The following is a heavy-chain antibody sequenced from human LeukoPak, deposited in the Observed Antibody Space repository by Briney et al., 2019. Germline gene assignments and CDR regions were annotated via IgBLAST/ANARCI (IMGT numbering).Heavy chain of an antibody. CDR2: IYYSGST. CDR1: GGSISSSSYY. J-gene: IGHJ4*02. Sequence: PSETLSLTCTVSGGSISSSSYYWGWIRQPPGKGLEWIGSIYYSGSTYYNPSLKSRVTISVDTSKNQFSLKLSSVTAADTAVYYCARVELWDAKMEGRYSGSYRFDYWGQGTLVTVSS. CDR3: ARVELWDAKMEGRYSGSYRFDY. V-gene: IGHV4-39*07. D-gene: IGHD1-26*01.